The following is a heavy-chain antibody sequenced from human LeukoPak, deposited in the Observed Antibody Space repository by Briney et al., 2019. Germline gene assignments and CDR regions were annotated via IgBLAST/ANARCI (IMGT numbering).Heavy chain of an antibody. CDR1: GFTFSDYY. CDR3: ATTPYYYYYGMDV. Sequence: GGSLRLSCAASGFTFSDYYMSWIRQAPGKGLEWVSYISSSSSYTNYADSVKGRFTISRDNAKNSLYLQMNSLRAEDTAVYYCATTPYYYYYGMDVWAKGPRSPSP. J-gene: IGHJ6*02. V-gene: IGHV3-11*06. CDR2: ISSSSSYT.